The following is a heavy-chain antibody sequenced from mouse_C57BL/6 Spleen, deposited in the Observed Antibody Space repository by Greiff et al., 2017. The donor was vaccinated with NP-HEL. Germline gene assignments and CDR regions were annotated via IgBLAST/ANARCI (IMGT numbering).Heavy chain of an antibody. J-gene: IGHJ4*01. CDR1: GYSFTDYN. CDR3: ARLYYYGSAMDY. V-gene: IGHV1-39*01. Sequence: EVHLVESGPELVKPGASVKISCKASGYSFTDYNMNWVKQSNGKSLEWIGVINPNYGTTSYNQKFKGKATLTVDQSSSTVYMQLNSLTSEDSAVYYCARLYYYGSAMDYWGQGTSVTVSS. D-gene: IGHD1-1*01. CDR2: INPNYGTT.